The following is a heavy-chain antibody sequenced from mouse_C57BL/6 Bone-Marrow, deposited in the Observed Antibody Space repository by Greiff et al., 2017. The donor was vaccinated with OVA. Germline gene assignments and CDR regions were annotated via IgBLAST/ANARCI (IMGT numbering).Heavy chain of an antibody. Sequence: QVQLQQPGAELVRPGTSVKLSCKASGYTFTSYWMHWVKQRPGQGLEWIGVIDPADSYTNYNQKFKGKATLTVDTSYSTASMQLSSLTSENSAVYYFARRRSWLDYWGQGTTLTVSS. J-gene: IGHJ2*01. CDR2: IDPADSYT. CDR3: ARRRSWLDY. CDR1: GYTFTSYW. V-gene: IGHV1-59*01.